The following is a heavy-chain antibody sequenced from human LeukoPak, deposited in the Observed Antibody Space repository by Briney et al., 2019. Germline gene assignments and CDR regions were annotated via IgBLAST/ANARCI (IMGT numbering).Heavy chain of an antibody. Sequence: PGGSLRLSCAASGFAFSSHAMCWVRQAPGKGLEWVSGIDISGGSTYYADSAEGRFTISRDNSKNTLYLQMNGLRVEDTALYYCANEVRPNDYWGQGTLVTVSS. CDR3: ANEVRPNDY. J-gene: IGHJ4*02. V-gene: IGHV3-23*01. CDR2: IDISGGST. D-gene: IGHD1-1*01. CDR1: GFAFSSHA.